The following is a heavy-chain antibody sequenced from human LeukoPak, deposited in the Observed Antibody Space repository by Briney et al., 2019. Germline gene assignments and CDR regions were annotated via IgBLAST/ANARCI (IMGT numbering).Heavy chain of an antibody. CDR1: GFTVTDSY. D-gene: IGHD1-26*01. J-gene: IGHJ4*02. CDR3: ARGVGSGSRLRAGDY. Sequence: GGSLRLSCAASGFTVTDSYMSWVRQAPGKGLEWVSVIYSGGGTFYSASVKGRFAISRDFSKNTLYLQMNSLRADDTAVYYCARGVGSGSRLRAGDYWGQGTLVTVSS. V-gene: IGHV3-53*01. CDR2: IYSGGGT.